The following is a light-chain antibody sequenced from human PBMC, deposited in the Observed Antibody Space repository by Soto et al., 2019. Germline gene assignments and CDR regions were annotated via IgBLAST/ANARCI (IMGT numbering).Light chain of an antibody. J-gene: IGKJ1*01. Sequence: ETVLTQSPGTLSMSPGETATLSCRASQTLGRNYLAWYQQKPGQAPRLLIHRISIRAAGISDRFSGSASGTDFTLTIRRLEPEDFAIYYCQQYDNFPLTFGQGTRVDIK. CDR2: RIS. V-gene: IGKV3-20*01. CDR1: QTLGRNY. CDR3: QQYDNFPLT.